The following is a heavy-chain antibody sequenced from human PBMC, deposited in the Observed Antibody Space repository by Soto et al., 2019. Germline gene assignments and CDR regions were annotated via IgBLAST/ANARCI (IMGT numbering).Heavy chain of an antibody. V-gene: IGHV3-23*01. CDR2: IHGSGETA. D-gene: IGHD1-26*01. CDR3: AKRQSGSYYAAFDV. Sequence: AQLLESGGGLAQPGGTLRLSCAASGFTFSTYPMAWVRQAPGMGLDWVSTIHGSGETAYYADSVKGRFTISRDNSKNTVYLQMDSLRAEDTAIYYCAKRQSGSYYAAFDVWGQGNVVTVSS. CDR1: GFTFSTYP. J-gene: IGHJ3*01.